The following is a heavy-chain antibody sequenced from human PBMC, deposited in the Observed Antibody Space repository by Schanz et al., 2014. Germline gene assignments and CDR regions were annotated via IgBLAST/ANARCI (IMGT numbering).Heavy chain of an antibody. V-gene: IGHV1-69*02. CDR3: ARAKRFGDMDV. CDR1: GGTFSTYP. CDR2: IIPIHGIV. D-gene: IGHD3-10*01. Sequence: QVQLVQSGAEVKKPGSSMKVSCKASGGTFSTYPINWLRQAPGQGLEWMGRIIPIHGIVNYAQRFQDKVTITADTSTTTAYMELSGLRSEDTAVYYCARAKRFGDMDVWGQGTTXTVSS. J-gene: IGHJ6*02.